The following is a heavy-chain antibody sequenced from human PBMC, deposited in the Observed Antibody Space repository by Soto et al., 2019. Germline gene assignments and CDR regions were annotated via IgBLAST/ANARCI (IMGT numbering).Heavy chain of an antibody. CDR2: ISDKGRDK. D-gene: IGHD3-16*01. V-gene: IGHV3-23*01. CDR1: GFQFGSNA. Sequence: EVQLLESGGDLVQPGGSLRLSCAASGFQFGSNALTWVRQVPGKGLEWVAGISDKGRDKYYADSVRGRFTISRDNAKNSLYLQMNSLRAEDTAVYYCAGSRSGWGNWGQGTLVTVSS. J-gene: IGHJ4*02. CDR3: AGSRSGWGN.